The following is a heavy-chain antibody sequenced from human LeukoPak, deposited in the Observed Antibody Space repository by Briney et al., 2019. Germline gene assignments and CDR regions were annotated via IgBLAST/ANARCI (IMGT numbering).Heavy chain of an antibody. Sequence: AGGSLRLSCAASGFTFSSYAMSWIRQAPGRGLEWVSYISSSGSTIYYADSVKGRFTISRDNAKNSLYLQMNSLRAEDTAVYYCARGGWYGGLYFDYWGQGTLVTVSS. J-gene: IGHJ4*02. CDR1: GFTFSSYA. CDR2: ISSSGSTI. D-gene: IGHD6-19*01. V-gene: IGHV3-11*01. CDR3: ARGGWYGGLYFDY.